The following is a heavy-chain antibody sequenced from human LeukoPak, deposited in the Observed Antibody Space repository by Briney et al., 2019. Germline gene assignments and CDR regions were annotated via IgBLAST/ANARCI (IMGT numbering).Heavy chain of an antibody. CDR3: ARDESEFDY. CDR2: IYTSGST. Sequence: SETLSLTCTVSGGSMSNYYWSWVRQPAGKGLEWIGRIYTSGSTNYNPSRKSRVTMSIDTSKNQFSLKLSSVTAADTAVYFCARDESEFDYWGQGTLVTVSS. J-gene: IGHJ4*02. CDR1: GGSMSNYY. V-gene: IGHV4-4*07.